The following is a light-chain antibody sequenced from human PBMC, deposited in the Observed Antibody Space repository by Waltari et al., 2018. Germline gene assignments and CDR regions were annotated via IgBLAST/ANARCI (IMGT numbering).Light chain of an antibody. CDR3: SSYTSSSTWV. CDR1: SSDVGGYNY. J-gene: IGLJ3*02. CDR2: DVS. V-gene: IGLV2-14*01. Sequence: LTQPASVSGSPGQSITISCTGTSSDVGGYNYVSWYQQHPGKAPKLMIYDVSKRPSGVSNRFSGSKSGNTASLTISGLQAEDEADYYCSSYTSSSTWVFGGGTKLTVL.